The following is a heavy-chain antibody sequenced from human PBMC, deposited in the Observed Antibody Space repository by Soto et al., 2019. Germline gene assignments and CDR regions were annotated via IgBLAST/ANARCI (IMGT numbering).Heavy chain of an antibody. CDR3: ARDSSSRSVLYYYGMDV. J-gene: IGHJ6*02. V-gene: IGHV4-30-4*01. CDR1: GGSISSGDYY. CDR2: IYYSGST. D-gene: IGHD6-6*01. Sequence: SETLSLTCTVSGGSISSGDYYWSWIRQPPGKGLEWIGYIYYSGSTHNNPSLKSRVTISVDTSKNQFSLKLSSVTAADTAVYYCARDSSSRSVLYYYGMDVWGQGTTVTVSS.